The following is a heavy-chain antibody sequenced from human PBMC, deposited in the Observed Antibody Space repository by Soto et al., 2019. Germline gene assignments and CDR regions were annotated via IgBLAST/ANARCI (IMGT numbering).Heavy chain of an antibody. V-gene: IGHV1-18*01. Sequence: QIQLVQSGPEVTKPGASVKVSCQGTGYTFSAYGVSWVRQAPGQGLERMGWISGYNGQTNYAQKFRGRVTFTTDTSTSTAYMEVRSLRSDDTAVYYCARDGRKQLWVEGLNAMDVWGQGTTVTVSS. D-gene: IGHD5-18*01. CDR3: ARDGRKQLWVEGLNAMDV. CDR1: GYTFSAYG. CDR2: ISGYNGQT. J-gene: IGHJ6*02.